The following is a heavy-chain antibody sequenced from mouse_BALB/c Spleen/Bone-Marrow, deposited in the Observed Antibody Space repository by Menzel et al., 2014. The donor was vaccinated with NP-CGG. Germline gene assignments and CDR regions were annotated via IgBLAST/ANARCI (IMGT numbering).Heavy chain of an antibody. Sequence: VKLMESGAELAKPGALMKMPCKASGYTFTNYWVHWVKQRPGQGLEWIGYINPSTGYTEYNQKFKDKATLTADKSSSTAYMQLSSLTSEDSAVYYCARKGFAYWARGTLVTVSA. CDR2: INPSTGYT. V-gene: IGHV1-7*01. J-gene: IGHJ3*01. CDR1: GYTFTNYW. CDR3: ARKGFAY.